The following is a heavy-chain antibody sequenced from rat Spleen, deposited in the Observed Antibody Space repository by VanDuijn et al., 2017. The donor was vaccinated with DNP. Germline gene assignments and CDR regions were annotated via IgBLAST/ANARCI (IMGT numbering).Heavy chain of an antibody. CDR2: IRYDGGST. V-gene: IGHV5-22*01. J-gene: IGHJ2*01. CDR1: GFSFSDYY. CDR3: VRWNSGHFDY. D-gene: IGHD4-3*01. Sequence: EVQLVESGGGLVQPGRSLKLSCAASGFSFSDYYMAWVRQAPTKGLEWVAYIRYDGGSTKYGDSVKGRFTISRDNAKNTLYLQMNSLRSEDLATYYCVRWNSGHFDYWGQGVMVPVSS.